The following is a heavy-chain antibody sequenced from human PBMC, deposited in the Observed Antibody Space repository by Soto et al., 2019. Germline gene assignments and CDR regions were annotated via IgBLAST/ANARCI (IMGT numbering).Heavy chain of an antibody. D-gene: IGHD5-18*01. J-gene: IGHJ4*02. Sequence: PGGALSLSCAAAGFPFTVCWRHWVRQAPGRGLGWGSYSDTDGSDTKYADSVKGRFTISRDNAKNTVYLQMNSRRAEDTAVYYCATLNSFGSDYWGQGTLVTVSS. CDR2: SDTDGSDT. V-gene: IGHV3-74*03. CDR3: ATLNSFGSDY. CDR1: GFPFTVCW.